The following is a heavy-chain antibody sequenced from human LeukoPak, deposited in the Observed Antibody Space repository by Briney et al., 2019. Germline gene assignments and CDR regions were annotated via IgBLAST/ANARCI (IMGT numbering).Heavy chain of an antibody. J-gene: IGHJ4*02. CDR1: GYTFTDYY. Sequence: ASVKVSCKASGYTFTDYYMHWVRQAPGQGLEWMGWMNPNSGDTHYAQNFQGRVTLTGDTSIDTAYMEVSSLTSDDTAVYYCARGTAVAGHDFWGQGTLVTVSS. CDR3: ARGTAVAGHDF. V-gene: IGHV1-2*02. CDR2: MNPNSGDT. D-gene: IGHD6-19*01.